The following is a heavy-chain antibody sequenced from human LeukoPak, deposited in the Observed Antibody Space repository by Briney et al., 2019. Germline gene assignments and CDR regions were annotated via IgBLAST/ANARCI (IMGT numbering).Heavy chain of an antibody. V-gene: IGHV1-18*01. CDR3: AKTRYTVLNEY. CDR2: ISPYNGYT. CDR1: GYIFINYG. D-gene: IGHD5-18*01. Sequence: ASVKVSCKASGYIFINYGISWVRQAPGQGLEWMGWISPYNGYTNYAPNLQDRLTMTTDTSTSTAYMELRSLRSDDTAVYYCAKTRYTVLNEYWGQGTLVTVSS. J-gene: IGHJ4*02.